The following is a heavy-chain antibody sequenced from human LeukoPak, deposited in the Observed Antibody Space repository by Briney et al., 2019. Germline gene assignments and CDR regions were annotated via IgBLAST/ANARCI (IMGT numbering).Heavy chain of an antibody. CDR3: ARHPVLGSYGSYYYYMDV. J-gene: IGHJ6*03. CDR1: GYSFTSYW. D-gene: IGHD5-18*01. V-gene: IGHV5-51*01. Sequence: GESLKISCKGPGYSFTSYWIGWVRQMPGKGLEWMGIIYPGDSDTRYSPSFQGQVTISADKSISTAYLQWSSLKASDTAMYYCARHPVLGSYGSYYYYMDVWGKGTTVTVSS. CDR2: IYPGDSDT.